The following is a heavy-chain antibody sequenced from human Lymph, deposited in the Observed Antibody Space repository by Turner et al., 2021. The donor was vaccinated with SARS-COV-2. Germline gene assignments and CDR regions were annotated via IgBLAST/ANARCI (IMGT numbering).Heavy chain of an antibody. Sequence: QVQLVQSGAEVKKPGSSVKVSCKASGGTFSSSAISWVRQAPGQGLEWMGGIIPLLAIANYAQKFQGRVTITADKSPSTAYMELGSLRSEDTAVYFCARIAAPGMGGGVHYYYYAMDVWGQGTTVTVSS. CDR1: GGTFSSSA. D-gene: IGHD6-13*01. CDR2: IIPLLAIA. V-gene: IGHV1-69*10. CDR3: ARIAAPGMGGGVHYYYYAMDV. J-gene: IGHJ6*02.